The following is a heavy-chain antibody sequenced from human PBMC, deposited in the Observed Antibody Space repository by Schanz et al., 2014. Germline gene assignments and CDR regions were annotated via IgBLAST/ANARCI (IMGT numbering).Heavy chain of an antibody. CDR2: ISFDGRNT. CDR3: ARGPIPIQGVPMDF. Sequence: QVQLVESGGGVVQPGGSLRLSCAASGFPFSSYALHWVRQAPGKGLEWVGFISFDGRNTGYAHSVKGRFTISRDNSKDTLYLQMSGLTPEDTAVYYCARGPIPIQGVPMDFWGQGTLVTVSS. V-gene: IGHV3-30*07. D-gene: IGHD3-10*01. J-gene: IGHJ4*02. CDR1: GFPFSSYA.